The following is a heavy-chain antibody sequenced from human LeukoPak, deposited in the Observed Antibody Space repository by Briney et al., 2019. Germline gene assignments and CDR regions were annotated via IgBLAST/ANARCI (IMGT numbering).Heavy chain of an antibody. D-gene: IGHD3-22*01. CDR2: INHSGST. J-gene: IGHJ4*02. CDR1: GGSFSGYY. CDR3: ASFGGSGYYRTFDY. Sequence: SETLSLTCAVYGGSFSGYYWGWIRQPPGKGLEWIGEINHSGSTNYNPSLKSRVTISVDTSKNQFSLKLSSVTAADTAVYYCASFGGSGYYRTFDYWGQGTLVTVSS. V-gene: IGHV4-34*01.